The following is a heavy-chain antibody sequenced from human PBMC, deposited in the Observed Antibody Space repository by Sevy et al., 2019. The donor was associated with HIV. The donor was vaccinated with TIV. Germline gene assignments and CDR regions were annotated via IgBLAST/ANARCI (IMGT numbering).Heavy chain of an antibody. CDR3: ARDPAYGAYDI. Sequence: GGSLRLSCVASEFTFSSSWMTWVRQAPGKGPEYVANINQDGSRKDQLDSVKGRFTISRDNARNSLYLQMNGLRVEDTAMYYCARDPAYGAYDIWGQGAMVTVSS. D-gene: IGHD3-16*01. V-gene: IGHV3-7*01. CDR1: EFTFSSSW. CDR2: INQDGSRK. J-gene: IGHJ3*02.